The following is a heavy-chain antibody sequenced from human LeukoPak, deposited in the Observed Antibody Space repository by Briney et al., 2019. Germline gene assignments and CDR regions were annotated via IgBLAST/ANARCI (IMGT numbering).Heavy chain of an antibody. J-gene: IGHJ4*02. CDR2: INWNGGST. Sequence: PGGSLRLSCAASGFXFDDYGMSWVRQAPGKGLEWVSGINWNGGSTGYADSVKGRFTISRDNAKNSLYLQMNSLRAEDTALYYCARYFDPYYYGSGSPSFDYWGQGTLVTVSS. CDR3: ARYFDPYYYGSGSPSFDY. V-gene: IGHV3-20*04. D-gene: IGHD3-10*01. CDR1: GFXFDDYG.